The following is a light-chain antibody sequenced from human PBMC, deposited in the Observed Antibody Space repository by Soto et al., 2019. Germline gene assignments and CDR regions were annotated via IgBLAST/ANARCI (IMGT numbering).Light chain of an antibody. Sequence: VLTQPPSASGTPGQRVTISCSGSSSNIGSNYVYWYQQVPGTAPKLLIHSSNQRPSGVPDRFSGSKSGTSASLAISGLRSEDEADYYCAAWDDSLSGLWVFGGGTKVTVL. CDR3: AAWDDSLSGLWV. CDR2: SSN. V-gene: IGLV1-47*01. CDR1: SSNIGSNY. J-gene: IGLJ3*02.